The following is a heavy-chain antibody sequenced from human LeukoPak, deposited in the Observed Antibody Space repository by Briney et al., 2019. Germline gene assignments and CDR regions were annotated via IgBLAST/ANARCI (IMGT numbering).Heavy chain of an antibody. D-gene: IGHD3-22*01. CDR1: GFTFSSYA. CDR2: ISGSGGST. Sequence: GGSLRLSCAASGFTFSSYAMSWVRQAPGKGLEWVSAISGSGGSTYYADSVKGRFTISRDNAKNSLYLQMNSLRAEDTALYYCAKNSIPFSFHDSSAMLDYWGQGTLVTVSS. CDR3: AKNSIPFSFHDSSAMLDY. V-gene: IGHV3-23*01. J-gene: IGHJ4*02.